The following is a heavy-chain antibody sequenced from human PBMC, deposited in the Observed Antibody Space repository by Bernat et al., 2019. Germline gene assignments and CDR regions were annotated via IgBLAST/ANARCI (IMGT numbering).Heavy chain of an antibody. D-gene: IGHD3-22*01. J-gene: IGHJ3*02. V-gene: IGHV1-18*01. Sequence: QVQLVPSGAEVKKPGASVKVSCKASGYAFTSYGISWVRQAPGQGLEWMGWISAYNGNTNYAQKLQGRVTMTTDTSTSTAYMELRSLRSDDTAVYYCARSHEDSSGYYYDKDAFDIWGQGTMVTVSS. CDR1: GYAFTSYG. CDR2: ISAYNGNT. CDR3: ARSHEDSSGYYYDKDAFDI.